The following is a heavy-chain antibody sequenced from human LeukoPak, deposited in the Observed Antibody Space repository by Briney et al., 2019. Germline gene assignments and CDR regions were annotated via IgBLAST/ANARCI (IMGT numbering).Heavy chain of an antibody. CDR2: IYYIRNT. CDR1: GASVGSAGYY. CDR3: ARTQSQSGSYRYYFGY. Sequence: SETLSLTCTVSGASVGSAGYYWSWIRQPPGGGLEWIGYIYYIRNTNYNPSLKSRVTMSLDPSKNQFSLKLNSVTAADTAVYSCARTQSQSGSYRYYFGYWGQGTLVTVSS. J-gene: IGHJ4*02. D-gene: IGHD1-26*01. V-gene: IGHV4-61*08.